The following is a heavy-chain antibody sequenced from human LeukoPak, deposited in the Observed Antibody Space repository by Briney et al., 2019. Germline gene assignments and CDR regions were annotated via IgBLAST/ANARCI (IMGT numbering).Heavy chain of an antibody. CDR2: IYSGGNT. V-gene: IGHV3-66*01. J-gene: IGHJ2*01. CDR3: ARYDFILISYFDL. D-gene: IGHD3-3*01. CDR1: GFTVSRNY. Sequence: GGSLRLSCAASGFTVSRNYMSWVRQAPGKGLEWVSVIYSGGNTYYADSVTGRFTISRDNSKNTLYLQMNSLRAEDTAVYHCARYDFILISYFDLWGRGALVTVSS.